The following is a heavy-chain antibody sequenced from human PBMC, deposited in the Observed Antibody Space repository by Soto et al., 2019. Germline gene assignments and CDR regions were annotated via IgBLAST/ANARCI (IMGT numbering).Heavy chain of an antibody. D-gene: IGHD1-26*01. Sequence: GGSQRLSSAASGGTFRSYAMSWVRQAPGKGLEWVSGISGSGGSTYYADSVKGRFTISRDNSKNTLYLQMNSLRAEDTAVYYCAKDDSELGFDYWGQGTLVTVSS. J-gene: IGHJ4*02. V-gene: IGHV3-23*01. CDR1: GGTFRSYA. CDR3: AKDDSELGFDY. CDR2: ISGSGGST.